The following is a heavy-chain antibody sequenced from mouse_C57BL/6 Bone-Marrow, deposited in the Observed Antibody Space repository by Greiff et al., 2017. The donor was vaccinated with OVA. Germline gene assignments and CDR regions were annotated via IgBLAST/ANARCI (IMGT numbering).Heavy chain of an antibody. V-gene: IGHV1-26*01. CDR2: INPNNGGT. CDR1: GYTFTDYY. J-gene: IGHJ3*01. Sequence: VQLQQSGPELVKPGASVKISCKASGYTFTDYYMNWVKQSHGKSLEWIGDINPNNGGTSYNQKFKGKATLTVDKSSSTAYMELRSLTSEDSAVYYCARGVAKAYWGKGTLVTVSA. CDR3: ARGVAKAY. D-gene: IGHD1-1*02.